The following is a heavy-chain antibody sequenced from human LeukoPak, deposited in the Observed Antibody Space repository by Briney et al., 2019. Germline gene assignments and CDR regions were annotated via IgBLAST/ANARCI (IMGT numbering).Heavy chain of an antibody. D-gene: IGHD3/OR15-3a*01. CDR2: IKEGGSEN. V-gene: IGHV3-7*03. CDR1: VFTFRSFC. Sequence: PGVSLRLFCVASVFTFRSFCMMWVRQASGKGLEGGSKIKEGGSENYSVDSVKGRLTTSRDIAPNSLYLQMNRLRAEDTAVYFCARDAGYDSWTGYHDFWGQGTLVTVSS. J-gene: IGHJ4*02. CDR3: ARDAGYDSWTGYHDF.